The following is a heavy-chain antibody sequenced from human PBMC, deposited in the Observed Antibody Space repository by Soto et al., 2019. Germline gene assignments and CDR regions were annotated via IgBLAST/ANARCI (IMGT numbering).Heavy chain of an antibody. CDR2: IIPILGIA. CDR3: SRSGYGDYYYYGMDV. V-gene: IGHV1-69*02. J-gene: IGHJ6*02. Sequence: QVQLVQSGAEVKKPGSSVKVSCKASGCNFSSYTISWVRQAPGQGLEWMGRIIPILGIANYAQKFQGRVTITAYKSTSTAYMELSSLRSEDTAVYYLSRSGYGDYYYYGMDVWGQGTTVTVSS. D-gene: IGHD6-25*01. CDR1: GCNFSSYT.